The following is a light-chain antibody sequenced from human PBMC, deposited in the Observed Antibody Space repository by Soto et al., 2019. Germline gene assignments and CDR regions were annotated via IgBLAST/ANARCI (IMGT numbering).Light chain of an antibody. CDR1: QSISSW. J-gene: IGKJ1*01. Sequence: DIQMTQSPSTLSASVGDRVTITCRASQSISSWLAWYQQKPGKAPKVLIYDVSTLESGVPSRFSGSGSGTEFTLTISSLQPDGFATYYCQQYKSYSTRTFGQGTKVDIK. V-gene: IGKV1-5*01. CDR2: DVS. CDR3: QQYKSYSTRT.